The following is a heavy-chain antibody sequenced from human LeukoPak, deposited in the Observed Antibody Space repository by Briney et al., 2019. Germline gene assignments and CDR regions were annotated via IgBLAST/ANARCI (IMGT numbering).Heavy chain of an antibody. CDR2: IYSGGST. V-gene: IGHV3-66*01. CDR3: ARDADSSGSPNWFDP. D-gene: IGHD6-19*01. J-gene: IGHJ5*02. Sequence: GGSLRLSCVASGFTVSNNGLSWFRQAPGKRLEWVSVIYSGGSTYYADSVKGRFTISRDNSKNTLYLQMNSLRAEDTAVYYCARDADSSGSPNWFDPWGQGTLVTVSS. CDR1: GFTVSNNG.